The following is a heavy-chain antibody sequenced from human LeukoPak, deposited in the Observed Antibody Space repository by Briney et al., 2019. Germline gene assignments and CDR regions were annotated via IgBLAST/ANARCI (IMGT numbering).Heavy chain of an antibody. Sequence: ASVKVSCKASGYTFTSYGISWVRQAPGQGLEWMGWISAYNGNTNYAQKLQGRVTMTTDTSTSTAYMELRSLRSDDTAVYYCARAVKTGDLWSGLGYYYYYMDVWGKGTTVTVSS. D-gene: IGHD3-3*01. CDR3: ARAVKTGDLWSGLGYYYYYMDV. CDR1: GYTFTSYG. J-gene: IGHJ6*03. V-gene: IGHV1-18*01. CDR2: ISAYNGNT.